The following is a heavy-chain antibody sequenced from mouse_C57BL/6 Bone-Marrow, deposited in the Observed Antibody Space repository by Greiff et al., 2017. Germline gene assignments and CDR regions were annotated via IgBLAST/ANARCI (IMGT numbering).Heavy chain of an antibody. J-gene: IGHJ2*01. CDR3: ARGATRY. Sequence: QVQLKQPGAELVMPGASVKLSCKASGYTFTSYWMHWVKQRPGQGLEWIGEIDPSDSYTNYNQKFKGKSTLTVDKSSSTAYMQLSSLTSEDSAVYYCARGATRYGGQGTTLTVSS. D-gene: IGHD3-1*01. V-gene: IGHV1-69*01. CDR1: GYTFTSYW. CDR2: IDPSDSYT.